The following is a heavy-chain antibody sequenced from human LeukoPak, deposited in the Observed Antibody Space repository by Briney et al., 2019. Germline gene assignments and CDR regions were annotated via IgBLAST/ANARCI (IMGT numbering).Heavy chain of an antibody. CDR3: ARPFYYNSGSLVY. J-gene: IGHJ4*02. Sequence: GGSLRLSCAASAFTFSTYGMHWVRQAPGKGLEWVAFIRYDGSNKYYADSVKGRFTISRDNAKNSLYLQMNSLRAEDTAVYYCARPFYYNSGSLVYWVQGTLVTVSS. CDR1: AFTFSTYG. D-gene: IGHD3-10*01. V-gene: IGHV3-30*02. CDR2: IRYDGSNK.